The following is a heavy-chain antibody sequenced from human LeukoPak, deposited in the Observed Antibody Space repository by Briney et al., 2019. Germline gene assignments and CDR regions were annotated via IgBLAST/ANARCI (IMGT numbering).Heavy chain of an antibody. CDR2: IKQDGSEK. CDR3: ARETLLEGGIDY. D-gene: IGHD3-16*01. Sequence: GGSLRLSCAASGFSFSRYWMSWVRQAPGKGLEWVANIKQDGSEKNYVESVKGRFTISRDNAKNSLYLQTNSLRAEDTAVYYCARETLLEGGIDYWGQGTLVTVSS. J-gene: IGHJ4*02. CDR1: GFSFSRYW. V-gene: IGHV3-7*01.